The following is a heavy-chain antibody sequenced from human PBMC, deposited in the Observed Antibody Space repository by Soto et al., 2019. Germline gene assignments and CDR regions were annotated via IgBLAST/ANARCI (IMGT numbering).Heavy chain of an antibody. CDR2: ISYDGNNK. V-gene: IGHV3-30*18. J-gene: IGHJ5*02. Sequence: PGGSLRLSCAASGVTFSSYGMHWIRHAPGKGLEWVAVISYDGNNKYYADSVKGRFTISRDDSKNTLYLQMNSLRAEDTAVYYGAKEKATRGYSFVTASWGQGTLVTVSS. CDR3: AKEKATRGYSFVTAS. D-gene: IGHD5-18*01. CDR1: GVTFSSYG.